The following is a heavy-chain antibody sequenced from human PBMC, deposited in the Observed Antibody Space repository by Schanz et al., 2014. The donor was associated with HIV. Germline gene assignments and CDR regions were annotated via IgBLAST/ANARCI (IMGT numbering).Heavy chain of an antibody. CDR3: ARDRMVYAQAPLYYFDY. J-gene: IGHJ4*02. V-gene: IGHV3-33*05. Sequence: QVQLVESGGGVVQPGRSLRLSCAASGFTFNSYGMHWVRQAPGKGLEWVAVISYDGSRKHFADSVKGRFTISRDNSKNTLYLQMNSLRAEDTAVYYCARDRMVYAQAPLYYFDYWGQGTLVTVSS. CDR1: GFTFNSYG. CDR2: ISYDGSRK. D-gene: IGHD2-8*01.